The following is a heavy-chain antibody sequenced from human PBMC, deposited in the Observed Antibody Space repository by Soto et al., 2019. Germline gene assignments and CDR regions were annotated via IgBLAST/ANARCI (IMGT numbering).Heavy chain of an antibody. V-gene: IGHV3-30-3*01. J-gene: IGHJ4*02. D-gene: IGHD3-22*01. CDR2: ISYDGSNK. CDR1: GFTFHYYW. Sequence: LRLSCAASGFTFHYYWMTWVRQAPGKGLEWVAVISYDGSNKYYADSVKGRFTISRDNSKNTLYLQLNNLRAEDTAVYFRARDQTDSGGYSEYWGQGTPVTFSS. CDR3: ARDQTDSGGYSEY.